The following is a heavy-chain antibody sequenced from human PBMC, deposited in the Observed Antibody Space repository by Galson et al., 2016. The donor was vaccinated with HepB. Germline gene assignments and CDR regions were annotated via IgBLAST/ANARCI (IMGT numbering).Heavy chain of an antibody. V-gene: IGHV2-70*13. Sequence: PALVKPTQTLTLTCTFSAFSLRTRGMCMNWIRQPPGKALEWLALIDWDADKYYSTSLKTRLTISKDTSKNQVVLTMTNMDPVDTATYYCARITLGKSWGMDVWGQGTTVTVSS. CDR3: ARITLGKSWGMDV. J-gene: IGHJ6*02. D-gene: IGHD7-27*01. CDR2: IDWDADK. CDR1: AFSLRTRGMC.